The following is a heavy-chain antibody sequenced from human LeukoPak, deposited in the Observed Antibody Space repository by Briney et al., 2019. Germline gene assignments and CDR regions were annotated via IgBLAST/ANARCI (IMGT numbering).Heavy chain of an antibody. J-gene: IGHJ4*02. CDR3: ARTTRYYDSSGCFDF. Sequence: PSETLSLTCTVSGGSISSYYWSWIRQPPEKGLEWIAYIYYSGSTNYNPSLKSRVTISVDTSKNQFSLKMSSVTAADTAVYYCARTTRYYDSSGCFDFWGQGTLVTVSS. CDR1: GGSISSYY. CDR2: IYYSGST. D-gene: IGHD3-22*01. V-gene: IGHV4-59*08.